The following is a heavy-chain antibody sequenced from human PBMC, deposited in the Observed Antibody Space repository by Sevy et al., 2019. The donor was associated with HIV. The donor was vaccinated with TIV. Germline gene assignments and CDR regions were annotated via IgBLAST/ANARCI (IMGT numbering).Heavy chain of an antibody. CDR3: TRRGYSGRFDF. V-gene: IGHV4-39*01. CDR1: GGSLSRSPYY. CDR2: LYHDGSS. Sequence: SETLSLTCSVSGGSLSRSPYYWGWIRQPPGKGLEWIGSLYHDGSSSYIPSLKRRVTMSADTSNNQFSLRLTSVTAADTAVYYCTRRGYSGRFDFWGQGILVTVSS. J-gene: IGHJ4*02. D-gene: IGHD5-12*01.